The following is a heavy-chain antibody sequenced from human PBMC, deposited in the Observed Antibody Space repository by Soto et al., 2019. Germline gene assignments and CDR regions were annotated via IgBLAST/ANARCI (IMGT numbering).Heavy chain of an antibody. V-gene: IGHV2-5*02. CDR3: AHLVVAGITYYFAS. CDR1: GFSLSTSGVG. Sequence: QITLKESGPTLVKPTQTLTLTCTFSGFSLSTSGVGVGWIRQPPGKALEWLTFIYWDYDKRNSPFLKSRLTITKDTSKNQLVLTMTKMDSVDSATYYCAHLVVAGITYYFASWGQGTLVTVSS. J-gene: IGHJ4*02. CDR2: IYWDYDK. D-gene: IGHD2-15*01.